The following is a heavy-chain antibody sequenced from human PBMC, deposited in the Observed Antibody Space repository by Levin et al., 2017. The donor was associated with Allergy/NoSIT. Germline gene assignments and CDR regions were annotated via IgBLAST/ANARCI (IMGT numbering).Heavy chain of an antibody. CDR1: GFIFSNYA. CDR2: ISGSGGST. Sequence: PGGSLRLSCAASGFIFSNYAMSWVRQAPGKGLECVSVISGSGGSTYYADSVKGRFTISRDNFKNTLYLQMNSLRAEDTAVYYCAKDKCGSNSCYGDSWGQGALVTVSS. CDR3: AKDKCGSNSCYGDS. V-gene: IGHV3-23*01. D-gene: IGHD2-2*01. J-gene: IGHJ4*02.